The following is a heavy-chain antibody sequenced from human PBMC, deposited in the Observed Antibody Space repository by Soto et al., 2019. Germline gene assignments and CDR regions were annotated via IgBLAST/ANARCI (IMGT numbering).Heavy chain of an antibody. J-gene: IGHJ4*02. CDR2: IYGSGRGI. D-gene: IGHD2-21*01. Sequence: RAGGSLRLSCSASGLPHSNFAMMWVRQAPGKGLECVSGIYGSGRGIEYADSVKGRFTISRDNSKNTVYLQMTDLRADDTAVYYCAKDDVYSEGLWLMDHWGRGTQVTVSS. CDR1: GLPHSNFA. CDR3: AKDDVYSEGLWLMDH. V-gene: IGHV3-23*05.